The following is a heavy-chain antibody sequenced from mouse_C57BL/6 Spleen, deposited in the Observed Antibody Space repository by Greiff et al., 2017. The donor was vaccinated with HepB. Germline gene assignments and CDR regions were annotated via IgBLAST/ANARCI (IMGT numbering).Heavy chain of an antibody. V-gene: IGHV1-55*01. CDR3: ARNRDCYDEGDFDY. CDR1: GYTFTSYW. Sequence: QVQLQQPGAELVKPGASVKMSCKASGYTFTSYWITWVKQRPGQGLEWIGDIYPGSGSTNYNEKFKRKATLTVDTSSSTAYMQLSSLTSEDSAVYYCARNRDCYDEGDFDYWGPGTTLTFSS. J-gene: IGHJ2*01. CDR2: IYPGSGST. D-gene: IGHD2-12*01.